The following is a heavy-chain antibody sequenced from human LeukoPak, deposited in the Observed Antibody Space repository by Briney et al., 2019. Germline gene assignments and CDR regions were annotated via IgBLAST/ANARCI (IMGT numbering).Heavy chain of an antibody. V-gene: IGHV3-23*01. CDR1: GFTVSSNY. J-gene: IGHJ4*02. CDR3: AKVYRSYGLLSEFDY. CDR2: ISGSGGST. D-gene: IGHD5-18*01. Sequence: GGSLRLSCAASGFTVSSNYMSWVRQAPGKGLEWVSAISGSGGSTYYADSVKGRFTISRDNSKNTLYLQMNSLRAEDTAVYYCAKVYRSYGLLSEFDYWGQGTLVTVSS.